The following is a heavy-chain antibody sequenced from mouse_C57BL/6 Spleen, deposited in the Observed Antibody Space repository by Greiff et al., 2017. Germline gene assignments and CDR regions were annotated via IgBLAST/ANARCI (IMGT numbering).Heavy chain of an antibody. J-gene: IGHJ3*01. CDR3: ARPDLAWFAY. V-gene: IGHV1-42*01. CDR2: INPSTGGT. CDR1: GYSFTGYY. Sequence: VQLQQSGPELVKPGASVKISCKASGYSFTGYYMNWVKQSPEKSLEWIGEINPSTGGTTYNQKFKAKATLTVDKSSSTAYMQLKGLTSEDSAVYYCARPDLAWFAYWGQGTLVTVSA.